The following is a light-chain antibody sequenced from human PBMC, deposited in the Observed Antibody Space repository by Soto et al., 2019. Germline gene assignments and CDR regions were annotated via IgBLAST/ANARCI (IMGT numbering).Light chain of an antibody. J-gene: IGKJ4*01. CDR3: QNYNSAPLT. CDR1: QSVTRR. V-gene: IGKV1-5*01. CDR2: DDS. Sequence: DIQMTQSPSTLSASVGDRVIITCRASQSVTRRLAWYQQKPGKAPKILIWDDSRLQRGIPSRFSGSGSGTEFTLTISSLQPDDFATYYCQNYNSAPLTFGGGTKVEIK.